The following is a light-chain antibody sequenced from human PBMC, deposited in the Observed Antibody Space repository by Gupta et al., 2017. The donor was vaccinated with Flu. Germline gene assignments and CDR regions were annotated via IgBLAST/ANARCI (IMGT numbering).Light chain of an antibody. Sequence: SLGERATINCKSSQSVLYSSNNKTYLGWYQQKPVQPPKLLIYWASTRESGVPDRFSGSGSGTDFTLTISSLQAEDVAVYYCQQYDSTPYTFGQGTKLEIK. J-gene: IGKJ2*01. CDR1: QSVLYSSNNKTY. V-gene: IGKV4-1*01. CDR2: WAS. CDR3: QQYDSTPYT.